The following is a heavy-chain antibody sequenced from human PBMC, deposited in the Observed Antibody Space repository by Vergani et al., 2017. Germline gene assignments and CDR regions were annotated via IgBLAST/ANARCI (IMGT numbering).Heavy chain of an antibody. CDR2: IYPGDSDT. V-gene: IGHV5-51*01. D-gene: IGHD6-13*01. J-gene: IGHJ6*02. CDR1: GYSFTSYW. CDR3: ARHGSSWYYYYGMDV. Sequence: EVQLVQSGAEVKKPGESLKISCKGSGYSFTSYWIGWVRQMPGKGLEWMGIIYPGDSDTRYSPSFQGQVTVSADKSISTAYLQWSSLKASDTAMYYCARHGSSWYYYYGMDVWGQGTTVTVSS.